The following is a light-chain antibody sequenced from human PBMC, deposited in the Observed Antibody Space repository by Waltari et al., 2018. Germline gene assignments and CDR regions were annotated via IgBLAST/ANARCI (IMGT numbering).Light chain of an antibody. Sequence: QSALTQPAPVSGSPGQSITISCTGTSSDVGSYNLVSWYQQPPGKAPKLMIYEGSKRPSGVSNRFSGSKSGNTASLTISGLQAEDEADYYCCSYAGRGVVFGGGTKLTVL. J-gene: IGLJ2*01. CDR3: CSYAGRGVV. CDR1: SSDVGSYNL. CDR2: EGS. V-gene: IGLV2-23*01.